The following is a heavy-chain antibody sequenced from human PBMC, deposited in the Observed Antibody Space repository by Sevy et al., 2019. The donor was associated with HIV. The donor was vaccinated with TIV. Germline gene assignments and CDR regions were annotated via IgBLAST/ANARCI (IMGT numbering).Heavy chain of an antibody. V-gene: IGHV3-72*01. CDR1: GFTFSDHY. D-gene: IGHD6-13*01. J-gene: IGHJ4*02. CDR2: IRNKADSYTT. Sequence: GGSLRLSCAASGFTFSDHYMEWVRQAPGQGLEWVGRIRNKADSYTTEYAGSVKGRFTISRDDSKNSLYLLMNSLKTEDTAVYYCATHAGIAAAGRVFDYWGQGTLVTVSS. CDR3: ATHAGIAAAGRVFDY.